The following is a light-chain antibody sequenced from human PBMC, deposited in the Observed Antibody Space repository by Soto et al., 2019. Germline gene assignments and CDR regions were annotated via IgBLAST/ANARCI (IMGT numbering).Light chain of an antibody. CDR1: QSISSW. CDR3: QKYNSYSRK. CDR2: KAS. V-gene: IGKV1-5*03. Sequence: DIQMTHSPSTLSASVGDRVTITFRASQSISSWLAWYQQKPGKAPKLLIYKASSLESGVPSRFSGSGSGTEFTLTISSLQPDDFATYYCQKYNSYSRKFGQGTKGDIK. J-gene: IGKJ1*01.